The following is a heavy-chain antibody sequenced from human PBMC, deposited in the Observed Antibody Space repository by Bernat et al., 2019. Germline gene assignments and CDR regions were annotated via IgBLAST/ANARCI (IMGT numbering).Heavy chain of an antibody. CDR3: ARRFSSSEWFDP. CDR1: GYSFTSYW. V-gene: IGHV5-51*03. Sequence: EVQLVQSGAEVKKPGESLKIPCKGSGYSFTSYWIGWVRQMPGKGLEWMGIIYPGDSDTRYSPSFEGQVTISADKSISTAYLQWTSLKASDTAMYYCARRFSSSEWFDPWAREPWSPSPQ. D-gene: IGHD6-6*01. J-gene: IGHJ5*02. CDR2: IYPGDSDT.